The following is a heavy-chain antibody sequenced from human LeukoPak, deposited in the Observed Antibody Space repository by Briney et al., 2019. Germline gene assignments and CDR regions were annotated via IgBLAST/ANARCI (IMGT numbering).Heavy chain of an antibody. CDR2: IYWNDDK. V-gene: IGHV2-5*01. CDR1: GFSLSTSGVG. CDR3: ARGPGYCDSNRCYTSFDY. D-gene: IGHD2-2*02. Sequence: SGPTLVNPTQTLTLTCTFSGFSLSTSGVGVAWIRQPPGKALEWIALIYWNDDKRYSPSLKSRLTITKDTSKNQVVLTMTNMDPVDTATYYCARGPGYCDSNRCYTSFDYWGQGTLVTVSS. J-gene: IGHJ4*02.